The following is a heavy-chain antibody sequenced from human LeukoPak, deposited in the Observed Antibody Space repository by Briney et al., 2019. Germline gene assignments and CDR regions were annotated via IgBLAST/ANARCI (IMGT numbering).Heavy chain of an antibody. D-gene: IGHD3-3*01. J-gene: IGHJ3*02. CDR3: ARANRGTIFGVVAPNAFDI. Sequence: SVKVSCKASGGTFSSYAISWVRQAPGQGLEWMGGIIPIFGTANYAQKFQGRVTITADESTSTAYMELSSLRSEDTAVYYCARANRGTIFGVVAPNAFDIWGQGTMVTVSS. CDR1: GGTFSSYA. V-gene: IGHV1-69*13. CDR2: IIPIFGTA.